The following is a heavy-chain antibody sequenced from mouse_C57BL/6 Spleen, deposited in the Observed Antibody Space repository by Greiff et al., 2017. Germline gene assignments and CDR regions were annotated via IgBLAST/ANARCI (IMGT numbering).Heavy chain of an antibody. V-gene: IGHV5-4*01. CDR3: AREGDYGSSYDAMDY. Sequence: EVKLMESGGGLVKPGGSLKLSCAASGFTFSSYAMSWVRQTPEKRLEWVATISDGGSYTYYPDNVKGRFTISRDNAKNNLYLQMSHLKSEDTAMYYCAREGDYGSSYDAMDYWGQGTSVTVSS. CDR2: ISDGGSYT. D-gene: IGHD1-1*01. CDR1: GFTFSSYA. J-gene: IGHJ4*01.